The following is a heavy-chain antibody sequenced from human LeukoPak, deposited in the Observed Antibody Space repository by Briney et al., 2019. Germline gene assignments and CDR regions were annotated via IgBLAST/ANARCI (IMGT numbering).Heavy chain of an antibody. D-gene: IGHD2-2*01. Sequence: GGSLRLSCAASGFTFSSYSMSWVRQVPGKGLEWVSVIGSGGSGGTSYADSVRGRFTMSRDVSKNTLLLQMNSLRAEDTAVYYCAKRGCDTTTCSYYFDYWGRGTLVTVS. CDR3: AKRGCDTTTCSYYFDY. J-gene: IGHJ4*02. CDR1: GFTFSSYS. V-gene: IGHV3-23*01. CDR2: IGSGGSGGT.